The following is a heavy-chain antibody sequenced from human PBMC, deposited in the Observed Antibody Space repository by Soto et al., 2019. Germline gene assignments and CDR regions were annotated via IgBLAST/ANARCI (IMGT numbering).Heavy chain of an antibody. D-gene: IGHD3-10*01. CDR2: IIPIFGTA. V-gene: IGHV1-69*12. J-gene: IGHJ6*02. CDR1: GGTFSSYA. Sequence: QVQLVQSGAEVKKPGSSVKVSCKASGGTFSSYAISWVRQAPGQGLEWMGGIIPIFGTANYAQKFQGRVTITEDETTSTAYMELSSLRSEDTAVYYCAREGGSGNYRYYAMDVWGQGTTVTVSS. CDR3: AREGGSGNYRYYAMDV.